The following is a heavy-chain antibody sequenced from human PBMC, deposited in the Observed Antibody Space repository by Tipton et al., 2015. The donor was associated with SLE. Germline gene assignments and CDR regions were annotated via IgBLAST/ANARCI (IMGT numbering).Heavy chain of an antibody. J-gene: IGHJ5*02. CDR3: ARFPDYDSSVP. CDR2: IYYSGST. Sequence: LRLSCTVSGGSISSASYYWGWIRQPPGKGLEWIGSIYYSGSTYYNPSLKSRVTISVDTSKNQLSLKLSSVTAADTAVYYCARFPDYDSSVPWGQGTLVTVSS. CDR1: GGSISSASYY. D-gene: IGHD3-22*01. V-gene: IGHV4-39*07.